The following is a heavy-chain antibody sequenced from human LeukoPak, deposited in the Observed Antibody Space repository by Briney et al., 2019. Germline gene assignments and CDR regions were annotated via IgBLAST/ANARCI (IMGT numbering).Heavy chain of an antibody. J-gene: IGHJ6*04. D-gene: IGHD3-3*01. V-gene: IGHV3-7*01. CDR3: AREYDFWSGYVDV. CDR2: IKQDGSEK. Sequence: GGSLRLSCAASGFTFSSYWMSWVRQAPGKGLEWVANIKQDGSEKYYVDSVKGRFTISRDNAKNSLYLQMNSLRAEDTAVYYCAREYDFWSGYVDVWGKGTTVTVSS. CDR1: GFTFSSYW.